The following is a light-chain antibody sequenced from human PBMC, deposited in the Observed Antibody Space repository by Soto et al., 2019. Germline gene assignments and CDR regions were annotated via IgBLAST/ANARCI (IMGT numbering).Light chain of an antibody. Sequence: DIQMTQSPSTLSTSVGDRVTITCRASQSLSSWLAWYQQKPGKAPKVLIYKASSLESGVPSRFSGSGSGTEFTLTISSLQPDDFATYYCQQYNSYPWTFGQGIKVEIK. CDR2: KAS. V-gene: IGKV1-5*03. CDR1: QSLSSW. J-gene: IGKJ1*01. CDR3: QQYNSYPWT.